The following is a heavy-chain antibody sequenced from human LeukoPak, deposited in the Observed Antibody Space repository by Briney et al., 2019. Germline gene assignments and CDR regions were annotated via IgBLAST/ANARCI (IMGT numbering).Heavy chain of an antibody. CDR1: GGSFDDYY. CDR2: VHPHGIF. D-gene: IGHD5-24*01. J-gene: IGHJ4*02. Sequence: SETLSLTCAVSGGSFDDYYCSWIRQPPGKGLEWIGEVHPHGIFYYNSSLMSRVTISIDTSKTQFSLRLTSVTAADTAFYYCARGRDRSKAGDHWGQGSLVTVSS. CDR3: ARGRDRSKAGDH. V-gene: IGHV4-34*01.